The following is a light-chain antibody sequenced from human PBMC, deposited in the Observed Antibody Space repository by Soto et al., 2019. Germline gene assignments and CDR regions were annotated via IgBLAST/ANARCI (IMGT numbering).Light chain of an antibody. CDR1: SSDVGSYNL. Sequence: QSVLTQPASVSGSPGQSITISCTGTSSDVGSYNLVSWYQQHPGKAPKLMIYKVSKRPSGVSNRFSGSKSDNTTSLTISGLQAEDEADYYCCSYAGSSTFVVFGGGTKVTVL. CDR3: CSYAGSSTFVV. J-gene: IGLJ2*01. CDR2: KVS. V-gene: IGLV2-23*02.